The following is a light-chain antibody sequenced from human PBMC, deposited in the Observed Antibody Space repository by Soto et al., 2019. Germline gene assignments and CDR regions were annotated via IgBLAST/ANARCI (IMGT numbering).Light chain of an antibody. J-gene: IGKJ1*01. CDR1: QYINTR. CDR3: HQRQSWPRT. CDR2: QTS. V-gene: IGKV3-11*01. Sequence: PSPPPISLFPCDRVTLSCRASQYINTRLAWYQHRPGQAPRLLIYQTSIRAAGIPARFSASGTGTDFTLTISDVQPEDFAVYYCHQRQSWPRTFGQGTKVDI.